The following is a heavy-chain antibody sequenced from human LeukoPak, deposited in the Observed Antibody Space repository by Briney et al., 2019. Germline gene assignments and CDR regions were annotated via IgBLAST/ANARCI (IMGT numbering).Heavy chain of an antibody. J-gene: IGHJ3*02. Sequence: GGSLRLSCAASGFTFSSYAMHWVRQAPGKGLEWVAVISYDGSNKYYADSVKGRFTISRDNSKNTLYLQMNSLRAEDTAVYYCARDRKQLWFPDAFDIWGQGTMVTVSS. V-gene: IGHV3-30*04. CDR3: ARDRKQLWFPDAFDI. CDR2: ISYDGSNK. D-gene: IGHD5-18*01. CDR1: GFTFSSYA.